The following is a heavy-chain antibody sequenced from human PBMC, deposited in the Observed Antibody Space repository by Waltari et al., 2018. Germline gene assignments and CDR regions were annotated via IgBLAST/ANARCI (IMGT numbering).Heavy chain of an antibody. Sequence: EVQLVESGGNLVQPGESLRLSCAASGFTFSRFWMPWVRQGPGKGLVWVSRINSDGTSIGYADSVKGRFTISRDNAKNTLYLQMKSLRAEDTGVYYCARAVPKTYRSPVPGRDYYYGMDVWGQGTTVTVSS. V-gene: IGHV3-74*01. D-gene: IGHD6-19*01. CDR1: GFTFSRFW. CDR3: ARAVPKTYRSPVPGRDYYYGMDV. J-gene: IGHJ6*02. CDR2: INSDGTSI.